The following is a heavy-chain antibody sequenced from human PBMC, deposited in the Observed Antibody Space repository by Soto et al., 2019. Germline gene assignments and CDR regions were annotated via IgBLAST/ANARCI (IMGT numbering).Heavy chain of an antibody. D-gene: IGHD5-18*01. Sequence: EVQLVESGGGLVQPGGSLRLSCAASGFTFSSYWMSWVRQAPGKGLEWVANIKQDGSEKYYVDSVKGRFTISRDNAKNSLYLQMNSLRAEDTAVYCCARDYDTAMVNFDYWGQGTLVTVSS. V-gene: IGHV3-7*01. CDR2: IKQDGSEK. J-gene: IGHJ4*02. CDR3: ARDYDTAMVNFDY. CDR1: GFTFSSYW.